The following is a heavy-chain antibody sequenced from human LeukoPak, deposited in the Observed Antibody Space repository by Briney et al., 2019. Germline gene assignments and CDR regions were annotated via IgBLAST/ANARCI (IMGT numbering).Heavy chain of an antibody. CDR3: ARDCSGGSCYANDALDI. CDR2: IYYTGNT. V-gene: IGHV4-59*01. J-gene: IGHJ3*02. CDR1: GGSISSYY. Sequence: SETLSLTCTVSGGSISSYYWSWIRQPPGKGLEWIGYIYYTGNTNYNPSLKSRVTISVDTSKNQFSLKLSSVTAADTAVYYCARDCSGGSCYANDALDIWGQGTMVTVSS. D-gene: IGHD2-15*01.